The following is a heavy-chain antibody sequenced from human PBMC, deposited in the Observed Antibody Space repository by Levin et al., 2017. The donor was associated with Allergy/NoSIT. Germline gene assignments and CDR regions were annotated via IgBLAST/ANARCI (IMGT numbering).Heavy chain of an antibody. Sequence: GGSLRLSCAAPGSTFGGSAIHWVRQASGKGLEWVGRIRTKAKNYATAYGASVNVRFTISRDDSKAYLQMHSLKTEDTAMYYCTTLGESFDSWGQGTLVTVSS. V-gene: IGHV3-73*01. CDR1: GSTFGGSA. CDR3: TTLGESFDS. D-gene: IGHD3-16*01. J-gene: IGHJ4*02. CDR2: IRTKAKNYAT.